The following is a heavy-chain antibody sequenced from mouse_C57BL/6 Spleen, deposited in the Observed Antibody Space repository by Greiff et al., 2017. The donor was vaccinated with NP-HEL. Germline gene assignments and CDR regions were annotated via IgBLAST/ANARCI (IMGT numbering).Heavy chain of an antibody. V-gene: IGHV5-6*01. J-gene: IGHJ3*01. CDR2: ISSGGSYT. CDR3: ARHMTTVVARDWFAY. CDR1: GFTFSSYG. Sequence: EVQLQESGGDLVKPGGSLKLSCAASGFTFSSYGMSWVRQTPDKRLEWVATISSGGSYTYYPDSVKGRFTISRDNAKNTLYLQMSSLKSEDTAMYYCARHMTTVVARDWFAYWGQGTLVTVSA. D-gene: IGHD1-1*01.